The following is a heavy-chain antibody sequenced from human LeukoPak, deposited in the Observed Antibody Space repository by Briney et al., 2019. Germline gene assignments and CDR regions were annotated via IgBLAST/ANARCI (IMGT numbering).Heavy chain of an antibody. Sequence: TGGSLRLSCAASGFNVSGSYMIWVRQAPERGLDWVSVIYRGGHTYYADSVKGRFTISKDNSKNTLYLQMSTLRVEDTAVYYCAKASWGLPSFFDYWGQGTLVTVSS. V-gene: IGHV3-53*01. D-gene: IGHD1-26*01. CDR1: GFNVSGSY. J-gene: IGHJ4*02. CDR2: IYRGGHT. CDR3: AKASWGLPSFFDY.